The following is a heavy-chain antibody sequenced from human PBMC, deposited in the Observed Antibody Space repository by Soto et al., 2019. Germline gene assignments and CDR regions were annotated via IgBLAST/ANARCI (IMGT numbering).Heavy chain of an antibody. CDR1: GYTFTGYY. V-gene: IGHV1-2*04. D-gene: IGHD6-19*01. CDR2: INPNSGGT. CDR3: ARERFPGIAVAGNYYYGMDV. Sequence: ASVKVSCKASGYTFTGYYMHWVRQAPGQGLEWMGWINPNSGGTNYAQKFQGWVTMTRDTSISTAYMELSRLRSDDTAVYYCARERFPGIAVAGNYYYGMDVWGQGTTVTVSS. J-gene: IGHJ6*02.